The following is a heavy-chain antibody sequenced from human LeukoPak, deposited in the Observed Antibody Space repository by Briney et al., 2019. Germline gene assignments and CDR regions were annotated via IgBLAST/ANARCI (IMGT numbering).Heavy chain of an antibody. CDR1: GFTFDDYG. CDR3: ARDLYYFDY. J-gene: IGHJ4*02. CDR2: IDRNGDST. Sequence: PGGSLRLSCAASGFTFDDYGMSWVRQAPGKGLEWVSGIDRNGDSTGYADSVEGRFTISRDNAKNSLYLQMNSLRAEDTAVYYCARDLYYFDYWGQGTLVTVSS. V-gene: IGHV3-20*04.